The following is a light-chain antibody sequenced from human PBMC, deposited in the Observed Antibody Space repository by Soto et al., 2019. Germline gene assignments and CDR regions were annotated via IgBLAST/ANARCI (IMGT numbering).Light chain of an antibody. CDR2: GAP. CDR1: QSVSSNY. Sequence: EIVLTQSPGTLSLSPGERATLSCRASQSVSSNYLAGYQQKPGQAPRLLIYGAPSRAPGIPDRFSGSGSWTYFALHISGLETEDLEVYYCQQYVSSPRTFGQGTKLEIK. CDR3: QQYVSSPRT. V-gene: IGKV3-20*01. J-gene: IGKJ2*02.